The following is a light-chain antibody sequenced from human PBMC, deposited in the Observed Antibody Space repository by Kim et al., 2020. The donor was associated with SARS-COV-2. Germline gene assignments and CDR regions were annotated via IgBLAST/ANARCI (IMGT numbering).Light chain of an antibody. CDR3: NAQGGSNTVL. J-gene: IGLJ3*02. V-gene: IGLV2-8*01. CDR1: SSDAGAYEF. CDR2: EVS. Sequence: GQSVAISCTVTSSDAGAYEFVSWYPQHPSKAPKLMVYEVSKRPSGVPDRFSGSKSGSTASLTVSGLQAEDEADYYCNAQGGSNTVLFGGGTKLTVL.